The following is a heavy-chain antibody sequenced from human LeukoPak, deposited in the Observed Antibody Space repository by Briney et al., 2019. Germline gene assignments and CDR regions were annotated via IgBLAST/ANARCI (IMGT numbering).Heavy chain of an antibody. CDR3: VRDESLYCTNGVCYGAYMDV. J-gene: IGHJ6*03. D-gene: IGHD2-8*01. V-gene: IGHV3-21*01. CDR2: ISSSSSYI. Sequence: GGSLRLSCVASGFTFSSYSMNWVRQAPGKGLEWDSYISSSSSYIYYADSVKGRFTISRDNAKNSLFLQMNSLRAEDTAVYYCVRDESLYCTNGVCYGAYMDVWGKGTTVTVSS. CDR1: GFTFSSYS.